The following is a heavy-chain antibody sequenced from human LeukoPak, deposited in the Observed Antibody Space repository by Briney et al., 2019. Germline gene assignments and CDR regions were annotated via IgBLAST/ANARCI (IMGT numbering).Heavy chain of an antibody. Sequence: PSETLSLTCAVYGGSFSGYYWSWIRQPPGKGLEWIGEINHSGSTNYNPSLKSRVTISVDTSKNQFSLKLGSVTAADTAVYYCARDVGPEGLNWFDPWGQGTLVTVSS. CDR3: ARDVGPEGLNWFDP. CDR1: GGSFSGYY. CDR2: INHSGST. J-gene: IGHJ5*02. V-gene: IGHV4-34*01. D-gene: IGHD1-26*01.